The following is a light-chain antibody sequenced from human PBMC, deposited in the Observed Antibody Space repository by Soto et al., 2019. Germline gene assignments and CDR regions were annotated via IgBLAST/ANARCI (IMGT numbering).Light chain of an antibody. CDR1: QFVSSD. Sequence: EIVMTQSPVSLSVSPGERATLACRASQFVSSDLAWYQQKPGQAPRLLIFGASTGATGIPARFSGSGTGTNFTLTISSLQSEDFGVYYCQQNRVWVTFGGGTKVQIK. V-gene: IGKV3-15*01. J-gene: IGKJ4*01. CDR2: GAS. CDR3: QQNRVWVT.